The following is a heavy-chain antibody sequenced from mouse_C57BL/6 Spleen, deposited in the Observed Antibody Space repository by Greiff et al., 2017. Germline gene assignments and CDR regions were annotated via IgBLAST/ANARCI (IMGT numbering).Heavy chain of an antibody. V-gene: IGHV1-55*01. D-gene: IGHD2-3*01. CDR3: ARSPDGYYGLDAMDY. J-gene: IGHJ4*01. CDR2: IYPGSGST. CDR1: GYTFTSYW. Sequence: VQLQQPGAELVKPGASVKMSCKASGYTFTSYWITWVKQRPGQGLEWIGDIYPGSGSTNYNEKFKSKATLTVDTSSSTAYMQLSSLTSEDSAVYYCARSPDGYYGLDAMDYWGQGTSVTVSS.